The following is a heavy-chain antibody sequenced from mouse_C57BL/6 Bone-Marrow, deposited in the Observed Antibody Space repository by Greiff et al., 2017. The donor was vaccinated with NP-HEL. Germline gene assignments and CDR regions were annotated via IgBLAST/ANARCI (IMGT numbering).Heavy chain of an antibody. J-gene: IGHJ3*01. D-gene: IGHD3-3*01. Sequence: VQLQQSGPELVKPGASVKISCKASGYTFTDYYINWVKQRPGQGLEWIGWIFPGSGSTYYNEKFKGKATLTVDKSSSTAYMLLSRLTSEDSAVYFCARFGDVGFAYWGQGTLVTVSA. CDR2: IFPGSGST. CDR1: GYTFTDYY. CDR3: ARFGDVGFAY. V-gene: IGHV1-75*01.